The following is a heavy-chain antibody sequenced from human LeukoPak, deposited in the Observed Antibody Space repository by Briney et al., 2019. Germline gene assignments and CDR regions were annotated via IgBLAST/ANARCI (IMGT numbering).Heavy chain of an antibody. J-gene: IGHJ4*02. CDR3: ARVAVLSPYYLDY. D-gene: IGHD2-15*01. CDR2: IYYSGST. Sequence: SETLSLTCTVSGGSISSYYWSWIRQPPGKGLEWIGYIYYSGSTNYNPSLKSRVTISVDTSKNQFSLKLSSVTAAGTAVYYCARVAVLSPYYLDYWGQGTLVTVSS. V-gene: IGHV4-59*01. CDR1: GGSISSYY.